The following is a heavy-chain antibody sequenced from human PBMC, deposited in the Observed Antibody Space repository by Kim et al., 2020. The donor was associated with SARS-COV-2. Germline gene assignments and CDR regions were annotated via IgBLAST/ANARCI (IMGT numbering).Heavy chain of an antibody. CDR2: IDPSDSYT. CDR3: ARHGITMAGSYYSDAFDI. CDR1: GYSFTSYW. V-gene: IGHV5-10-1*01. J-gene: IGHJ3*02. D-gene: IGHD3-10*01. Sequence: GESLKISCKGSGYSFTSYWISWVRQMPGKGLEWMGRIDPSDSYTNYSPSFQGHVTISADKSISTAYLQWSSLKASDTAMYYCARHGITMAGSYYSDAFDIWGQGTMVIVSS.